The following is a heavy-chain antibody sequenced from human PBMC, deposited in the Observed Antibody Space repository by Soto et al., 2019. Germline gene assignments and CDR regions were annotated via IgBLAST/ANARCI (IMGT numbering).Heavy chain of an antibody. CDR3: AAEVFNFWPFDP. V-gene: IGHV1-58*02. CDR1: GFTFTSSA. CDR2: IVVGSGNT. D-gene: IGHD3-3*01. Sequence: SLKVSCKASGFTFTSSAMQWVRQARGQRLEWIGWIVVGSGNTNYAQKFQERVTITRDMSTSTAYMELSSLRSEDTAVYYCAAEVFNFWPFDPWGQGTLVTVSS. J-gene: IGHJ5*02.